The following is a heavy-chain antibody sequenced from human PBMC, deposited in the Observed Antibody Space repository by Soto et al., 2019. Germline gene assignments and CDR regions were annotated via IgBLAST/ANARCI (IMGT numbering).Heavy chain of an antibody. Sequence: QVQLVESGGGLVKPGGSLRLSCAASGFTFSDYYMSWIRQAPGKGLEWVSYISSSGRTIYYADSVKGRFTIYRDNAKNALYLQMNSLMAEDTAVYYCAGDHYDYVWGSYRPMSYFDYWGQGTLVTVSS. CDR2: ISSSGRTI. CDR3: AGDHYDYVWGSYRPMSYFDY. D-gene: IGHD3-16*02. V-gene: IGHV3-11*01. CDR1: GFTFSDYY. J-gene: IGHJ4*02.